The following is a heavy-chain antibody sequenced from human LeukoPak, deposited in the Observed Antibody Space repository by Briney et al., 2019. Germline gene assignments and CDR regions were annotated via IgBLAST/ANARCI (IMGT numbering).Heavy chain of an antibody. CDR1: GFSFSYYW. D-gene: IGHD2-15*01. J-gene: IGHJ3*02. Sequence: GGSLRLSCAASGFSFSYYWMSWVRQAPGKGLEWVSSISSSSSYIYYADSVKGRFTISRDNAKNSLYLQMNSLRAEDTAVYYCARIRSEIIVVVAASDAFDIWGQGTMVTVSS. V-gene: IGHV3-21*01. CDR2: ISSSSSYI. CDR3: ARIRSEIIVVVAASDAFDI.